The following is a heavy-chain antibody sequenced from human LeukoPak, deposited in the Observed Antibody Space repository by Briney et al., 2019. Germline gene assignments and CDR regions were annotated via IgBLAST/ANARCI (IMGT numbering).Heavy chain of an antibody. CDR1: GFTFSDYA. Sequence: GGSLRLSCTASGFTFSDYAISWVRQAPEKGLEWIGFIRSKTYGGTEYAASVKDRFVISRDDSKTIAYLQMNSLKTEDTAVYYCSRGGVNDYGDGQYFQYWGQGTLVTVSS. J-gene: IGHJ1*01. D-gene: IGHD4-17*01. V-gene: IGHV3-49*04. CDR3: SRGGVNDYGDGQYFQY. CDR2: IRSKTYGGT.